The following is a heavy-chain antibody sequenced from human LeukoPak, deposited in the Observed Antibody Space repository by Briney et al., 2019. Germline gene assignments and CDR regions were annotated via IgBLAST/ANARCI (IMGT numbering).Heavy chain of an antibody. Sequence: GGSLRLSCAASGFTLSSYWMSWVRQAPGKGLEWVANTKEDGSEKYYVDSVKGRSTISRDNAKNSLYLQMDSLRAEDTAVYFCARTRPARHTSGYIDHWGQGTLVTVSS. CDR3: ARTRPARHTSGYIDH. CDR2: TKEDGSEK. V-gene: IGHV3-7*01. D-gene: IGHD3-22*01. CDR1: GFTLSSYW. J-gene: IGHJ4*02.